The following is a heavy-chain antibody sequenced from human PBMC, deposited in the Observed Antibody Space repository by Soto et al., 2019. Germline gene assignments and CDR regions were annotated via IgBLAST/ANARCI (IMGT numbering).Heavy chain of an antibody. CDR2: IYYSGST. CDR3: ATCGYDYECDY. Sequence: SETLSLTCTVSGGSISSGGYYWSWIRQHPGKGLEWIGYIYYSGSTYYNPSLKSRVTISVDTSKNQFSLKLSSVTAADTAVYYCATCGYDYECDYWGQGTLVTVSS. D-gene: IGHD5-12*01. CDR1: GGSISSGGYY. V-gene: IGHV4-31*03. J-gene: IGHJ4*02.